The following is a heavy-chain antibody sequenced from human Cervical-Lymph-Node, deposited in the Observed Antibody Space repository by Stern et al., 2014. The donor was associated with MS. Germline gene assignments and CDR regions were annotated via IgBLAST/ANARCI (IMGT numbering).Heavy chain of an antibody. D-gene: IGHD2-15*01. J-gene: IGHJ3*02. V-gene: IGHV1-18*01. Sequence: VQLVESGAEVKQPGGSVNLSCTASGYTFTNHGISWVRQAPGQGLELIGWISACSGNTNDAQKLQGRVTMTTDTSTSTAYMELRSLRSDDTAVYYCARGLLGSENAFDIWGQGTMVTVSS. CDR1: GYTFTNHG. CDR3: ARGLLGSENAFDI. CDR2: ISACSGNT.